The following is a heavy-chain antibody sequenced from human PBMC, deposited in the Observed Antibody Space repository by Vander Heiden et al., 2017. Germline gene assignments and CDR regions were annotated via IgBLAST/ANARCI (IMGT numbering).Heavy chain of an antibody. D-gene: IGHD2-2*02. Sequence: QVQLVQSAAEVKKPGSSVKVSCKASGGTFSSYAISWVRQAPGQGLEWIGGIIPIFGTANYAQKFQGRVTITADESTSTAYMELSSLRSEDTAVYYCAREDCSSTSCYTFSGWFDPWGQGTLVTVSS. J-gene: IGHJ5*02. V-gene: IGHV1-69*01. CDR1: GGTFSSYA. CDR3: AREDCSSTSCYTFSGWFDP. CDR2: IIPIFGTA.